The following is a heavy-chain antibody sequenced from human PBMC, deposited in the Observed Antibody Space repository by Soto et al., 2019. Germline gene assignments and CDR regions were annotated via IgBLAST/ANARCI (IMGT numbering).Heavy chain of an antibody. J-gene: IGHJ5*02. V-gene: IGHV3-21*01. Sequence: GGSLRLSCAASGFTFSSYSMNWVRQAPGKGLEWVSSISSSSSYIYYADSVKGRFTISRDNAKNSLYLKMNSLRAEDTAVYYCARDAAPDQLPSGWFDPWGQGTLVTVSS. CDR2: ISSSSSYI. CDR3: ARDAAPDQLPSGWFDP. CDR1: GFTFSSYS. D-gene: IGHD2-2*01.